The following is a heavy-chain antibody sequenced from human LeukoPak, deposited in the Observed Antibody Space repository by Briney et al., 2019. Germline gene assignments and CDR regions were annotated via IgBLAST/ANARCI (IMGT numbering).Heavy chain of an antibody. CDR3: ARQGYYDSKPDAFDI. D-gene: IGHD3-22*01. V-gene: IGHV4-61*02. J-gene: IGHJ3*02. CDR2: IYTSGST. Sequence: SETLSLTCTVSGGSISSGSYYWSWIRQPAGKGLEWIGRIYTSGSTNYNPSLKSRVTISVDTSKNQFSLKLSSVTAADTAVYYCARQGYYDSKPDAFDIWGQGTMVTVSS. CDR1: GGSISSGSYY.